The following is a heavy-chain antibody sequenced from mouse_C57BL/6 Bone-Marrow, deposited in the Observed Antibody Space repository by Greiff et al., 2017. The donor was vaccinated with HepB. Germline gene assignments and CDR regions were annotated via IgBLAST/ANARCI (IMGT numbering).Heavy chain of an antibody. CDR2: ISYSGST. Sequence: EVKLEESGPGLAKPSQTLSLPCSVTGYSITSDYWNWIRKFPGNKLEYMGYISYSGSTYYNPSLKRRIYITRDTSKNQYYLQLNSVTTEDTATYYCARTPLHYYGSSHYFDYWGQGTTLTVSS. CDR1: GYSITSDY. D-gene: IGHD1-1*01. V-gene: IGHV3-8*01. J-gene: IGHJ2*01. CDR3: ARTPLHYYGSSHYFDY.